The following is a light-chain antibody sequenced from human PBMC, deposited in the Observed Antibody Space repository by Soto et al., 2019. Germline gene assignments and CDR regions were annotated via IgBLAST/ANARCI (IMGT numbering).Light chain of an antibody. CDR1: QSVSNN. Sequence: EIVMTQSPATLSVYTGDSATLSCRASQSVSNNLAWYHQKPGQAPRVLIYGASISATGVPARFSGSGSGTEFTLTISSLQSEDFALFYCQQYYNWPLTFGQGTKVDIK. CDR3: QQYYNWPLT. V-gene: IGKV3-15*01. J-gene: IGKJ1*01. CDR2: GAS.